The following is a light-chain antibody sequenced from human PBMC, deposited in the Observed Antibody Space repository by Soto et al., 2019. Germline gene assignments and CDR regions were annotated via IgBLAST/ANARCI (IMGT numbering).Light chain of an antibody. V-gene: IGLV2-14*01. J-gene: IGLJ1*01. CDR3: SLYTTSSTYV. CDR2: EVN. CDR1: SSDVGDYNY. Sequence: QSVLTQPASVSGSPGQSITISCTGASSDVGDYNYVSWYQHHPGKAPKLLIYEVNNRPSGVPDRFSASYSGNTASLTIYGLQAEDEADYYCSLYTTSSTYVCGTGTKVTVL.